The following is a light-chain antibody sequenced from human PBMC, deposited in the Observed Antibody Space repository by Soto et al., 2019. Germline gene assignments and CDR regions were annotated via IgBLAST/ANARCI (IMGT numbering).Light chain of an antibody. J-gene: IGLJ1*01. CDR1: SSDVGGYNY. V-gene: IGLV2-14*03. Sequence: QSALTQPASVSGSPGQSISISCTGTSSDVGGYNYVSWYQHQPGKAPKLVIFDVSGRPSGISNRFSGPKSGNTASLTISGLRPEDEADYYCSSYTAFNLYVFGTGTKVPVL. CDR3: SSYTAFNLYV. CDR2: DVS.